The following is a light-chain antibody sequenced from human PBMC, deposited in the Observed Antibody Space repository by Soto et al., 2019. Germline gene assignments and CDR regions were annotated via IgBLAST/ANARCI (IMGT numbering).Light chain of an antibody. CDR3: QHYDSYPLT. J-gene: IGKJ4*01. CDR1: QSINSL. CDR2: DVS. Sequence: DVQMTQSPSTLSASVGDRVTITGRASQSINSLLAWYQQKPGKAPKFLIYDVSTLQSGVPSRFSGSGSGTEFTLTISSLQPEDFATYYCQHYDSYPLTFGGGTKVDIK. V-gene: IGKV1-5*01.